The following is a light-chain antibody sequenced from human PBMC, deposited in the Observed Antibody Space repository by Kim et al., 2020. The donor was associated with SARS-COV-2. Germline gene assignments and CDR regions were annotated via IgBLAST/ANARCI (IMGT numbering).Light chain of an antibody. V-gene: IGLV3-21*04. J-gene: IGLJ2*01. CDR3: QVWDSCSDQVV. Sequence: SYELTQPPSVSVAPGKTARITCGGNNIGSKSVHWYQQKPGQAPVLVISYDSDRPSGIPERFSGSNSGNTATLTIRRVEAGDEADYYFQVWDSCSDQVVF. CDR2: YDS. CDR1: NIGSKS.